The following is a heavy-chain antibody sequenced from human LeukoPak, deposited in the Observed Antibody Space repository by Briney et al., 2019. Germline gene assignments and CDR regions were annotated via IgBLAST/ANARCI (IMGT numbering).Heavy chain of an antibody. CDR2: FSYSGST. V-gene: IGHV4-38-2*02. J-gene: IGHJ5*02. CDR3: AREFFEWSRHNWFDP. D-gene: IGHD3-3*01. CDR1: GYSISSGYS. Sequence: PSETLSLTCAVSGYSISSGYSRAWLRQPPGKGLEWVATFSYSGSTFYTPSLKSRLTISIDTSKNQFSLKLRSVTAADTAVYYCAREFFEWSRHNWFDPWGQGTQVTVSA.